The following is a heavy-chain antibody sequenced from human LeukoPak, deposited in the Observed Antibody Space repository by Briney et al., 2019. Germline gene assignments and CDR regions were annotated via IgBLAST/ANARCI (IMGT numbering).Heavy chain of an antibody. CDR3: ARRERWEPRDAFDI. V-gene: IGHV5-51*01. CDR1: GYSFTSYW. J-gene: IGHJ3*02. Sequence: GESLKISCKGSGYSFTSYWIGWVRQMPGKGLEWMGIIYPGDSDTRYSPSFQGQVTISADRSISTAYLQWSSLQALDTAMYYCARRERWEPRDAFDIWGQGTMVTVSS. CDR2: IYPGDSDT. D-gene: IGHD1-26*01.